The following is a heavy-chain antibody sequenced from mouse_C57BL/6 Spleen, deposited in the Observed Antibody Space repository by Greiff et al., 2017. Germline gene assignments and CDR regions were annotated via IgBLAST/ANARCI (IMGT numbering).Heavy chain of an antibody. J-gene: IGHJ4*01. V-gene: IGHV1-39*01. CDR2: INPNYGTT. CDR3: ARWELRRRKGYYAMDY. CDR1: GYSFTDSN. D-gene: IGHD3-2*02. Sequence: VQLQQSGPELVKPGASVKISCKASGYSFTDSNMNWVKQSNGKSLEWIGVINPNYGTTSSNQTFKGKATLTVAQSSSTAYMQLNSLTSEDAAVYYCARWELRRRKGYYAMDYWGQGTSVTVSS.